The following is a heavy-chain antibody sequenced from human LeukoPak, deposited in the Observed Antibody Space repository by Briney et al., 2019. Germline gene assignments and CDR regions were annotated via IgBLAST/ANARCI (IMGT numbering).Heavy chain of an antibody. J-gene: IGHJ5*02. D-gene: IGHD3-22*01. CDR1: GGSISSSSYY. Sequence: SETLSLTCTVSGGSISSSSYYWGWIRQPPGKGLEWIGSIYYSGSTYYNPSLKSRVTISVDTSKNQFSLKLSSVTAADTAVYYCARESITMIVVASPGFDPWGQGTLVTVSS. CDR3: ARESITMIVVASPGFDP. CDR2: IYYSGST. V-gene: IGHV4-39*02.